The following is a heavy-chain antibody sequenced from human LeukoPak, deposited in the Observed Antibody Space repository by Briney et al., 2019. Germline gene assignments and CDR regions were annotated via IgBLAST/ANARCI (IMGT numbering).Heavy chain of an antibody. CDR3: ARWGESGVNVVHAFDI. CDR2: GHYSGAT. V-gene: IGHV4-59*01. D-gene: IGHD2-15*01. Sequence: SETLSLTCAVSGVSISSYYWHWMRQSPGKGLGWIGYGHYSGATNYNPSLKSRVTISVDTPKNQFSLKLKSVSAADTAVYYCARWGESGVNVVHAFDIWGQGTMVTVSS. CDR1: GVSISSYY. J-gene: IGHJ3*02.